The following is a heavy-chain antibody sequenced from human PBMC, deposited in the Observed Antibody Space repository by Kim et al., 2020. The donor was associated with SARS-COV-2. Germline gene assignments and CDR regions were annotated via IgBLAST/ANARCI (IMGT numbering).Heavy chain of an antibody. D-gene: IGHD3-22*01. CDR1: GFTFSSYG. J-gene: IGHJ6*02. CDR2: ISYDGSNK. Sequence: GGSLRLSCAASGFTFSSYGMHWVRQAPGKGLEWVAVISYDGSNKYYADSVKGRFTISRDNSKNTLYLQMNSLRAEDTAVYYCAKAPVDYDSSGYYHYYYYGMDVWVQGTTVTVSS. V-gene: IGHV3-30*18. CDR3: AKAPVDYDSSGYYHYYYYGMDV.